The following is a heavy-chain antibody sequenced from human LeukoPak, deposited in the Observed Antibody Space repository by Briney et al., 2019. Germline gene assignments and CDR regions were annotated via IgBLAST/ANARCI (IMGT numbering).Heavy chain of an antibody. Sequence: GGSLRLSCAASGFTFSSYSMNWVRQAPGKGLEWVSSISSSSSYIYYADSVKGRFTISRDNAKNSLYLQMNSLRAEDTAVYYCARVTSSSSPRFYFWGQGTLVTGSS. V-gene: IGHV3-21*01. J-gene: IGHJ4*02. CDR1: GFTFSSYS. D-gene: IGHD6-6*01. CDR2: ISSSSSYI. CDR3: ARVTSSSSPRFYF.